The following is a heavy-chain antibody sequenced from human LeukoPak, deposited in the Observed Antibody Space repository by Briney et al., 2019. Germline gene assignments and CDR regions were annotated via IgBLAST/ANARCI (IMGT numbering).Heavy chain of an antibody. V-gene: IGHV3-33*01. D-gene: IGHD2/OR15-2a*01. CDR3: AREGPRGNSQFDY. CDR1: GFTFSSYG. CDR2: IWYDGSNK. Sequence: PGRSLRLSCAASGFTFSSYGMHWVRQAPGKGLEWVALIWYDGSNKYYTDSVKGRLTISRDNSKNTLYLQMNSLRAEDTAVYYCAREGPRGNSQFDYWGQGNPGHRLL. J-gene: IGHJ4*01.